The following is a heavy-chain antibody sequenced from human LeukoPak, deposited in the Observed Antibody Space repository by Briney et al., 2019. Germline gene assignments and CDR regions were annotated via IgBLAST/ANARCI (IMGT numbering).Heavy chain of an antibody. V-gene: IGHV3-15*01. J-gene: IGHJ4*02. CDR2: IKSKTDGGTT. D-gene: IGHD4-17*01. CDR1: GFTGSPNY. CDR3: TTMTTVTTFEGY. Sequence: PGGSLRLSCAASGFTGSPNYMSWVRQAPGKGLEWVGRIKSKTDGGTTDYAAPVKGRFTISRDDSKNTLYLQMNSLKTEDTAVYYCTTMTTVTTFEGYWGQGTLVTVSS.